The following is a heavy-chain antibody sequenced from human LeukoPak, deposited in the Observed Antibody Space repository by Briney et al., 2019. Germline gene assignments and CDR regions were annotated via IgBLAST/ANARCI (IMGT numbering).Heavy chain of an antibody. CDR3: ARDRNTGSSYENLFEY. J-gene: IGHJ4*02. D-gene: IGHD1-26*01. CDR1: GFTFSTYS. V-gene: IGHV3-74*01. CDR2: INSDGSST. Sequence: GGSLRLSCAASGFTFSTYSMNWVRQAPGKGLVWVSRINSDGSSTSYADSVKGRFTISRDNAKNTLYLQMNSLRAEDTSVYYCARDRNTGSSYENLFEYWGQGSLVTVSS.